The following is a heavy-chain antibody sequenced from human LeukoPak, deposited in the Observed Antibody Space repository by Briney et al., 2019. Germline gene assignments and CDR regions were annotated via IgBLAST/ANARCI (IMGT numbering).Heavy chain of an antibody. CDR2: IYYSGST. CDR1: GGSISSYF. D-gene: IGHD6-19*01. J-gene: IGHJ4*02. Sequence: PSETLSLTCTVSGGSISSYFWSWIRQPPGKGLEWIGYIYYSGSTNYNPSLKSRVTISVDTSKNQFSLKLSSVTAADTAVYYCARTTYSSGWYPDYWGQGTLVTVSS. CDR3: ARTTYSSGWYPDY. V-gene: IGHV4-59*01.